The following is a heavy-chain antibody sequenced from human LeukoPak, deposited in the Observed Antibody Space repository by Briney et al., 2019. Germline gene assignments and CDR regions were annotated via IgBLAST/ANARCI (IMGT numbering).Heavy chain of an antibody. V-gene: IGHV6-1*01. CDR1: GDSVSSSSAT. J-gene: IGHJ4*02. CDR2: TYYRSKWYN. CDR3: ARRIAAADRGFDY. Sequence: SQTLSLTCAISGDSVSSSSATWNWIRQSPSRGLEWLGRTYYRSKWYNDYAVSVKSRITINPDASKNQFSLQLNSVTPEDTALYYCARRIAAADRGFDYWGQGTLVTVSS. D-gene: IGHD6-13*01.